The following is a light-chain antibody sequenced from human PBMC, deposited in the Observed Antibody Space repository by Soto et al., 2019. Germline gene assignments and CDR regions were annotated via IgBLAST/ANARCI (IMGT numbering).Light chain of an antibody. CDR3: QQYDKWPET. J-gene: IGKJ1*01. V-gene: IGKV3D-15*01. Sequence: EVVMTQSPATVSVSPGERATLSCRASQSVSTNLAWYQQKPGQAPRLLIYGASGRATAIPARFSGSGSGTEFTLTISSLQSEDCAIYYCQQYDKWPETFGQGTKEEIK. CDR2: GAS. CDR1: QSVSTN.